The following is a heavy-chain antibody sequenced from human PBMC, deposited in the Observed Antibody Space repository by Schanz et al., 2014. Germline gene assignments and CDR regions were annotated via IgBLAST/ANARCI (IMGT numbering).Heavy chain of an antibody. V-gene: IGHV3-21*01. CDR1: GFTFSNYT. Sequence: EVQLVESGGGLVKPGGSLRLSCAASGFTFSNYTMYWVRQAPGKGLEWVSSITSTSRYIYYADSLKGRFTISRDNSKNTVYLQMNSLRAEDTAVYYCARDPGGTKTHGLWGQGTLVTVSS. D-gene: IGHD2-15*01. J-gene: IGHJ4*02. CDR3: ARDPGGTKTHGL. CDR2: ITSTSRYI.